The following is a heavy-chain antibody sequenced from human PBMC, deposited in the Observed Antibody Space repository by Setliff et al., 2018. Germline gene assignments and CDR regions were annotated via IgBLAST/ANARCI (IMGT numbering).Heavy chain of an antibody. CDR2: IKSKTDGGSI. V-gene: IGHV3-15*07. CDR1: GFTFSYAW. J-gene: IGHJ3*02. D-gene: IGHD2-2*01. CDR3: TADRAGCYGTTCFNAFEI. Sequence: GESLKISCAVSGFTFSYAWMHWVRQAPGKGLEWVGRIKSKTDGGSIDYAAPVKDRFTISRDDSKATLYLYMDSLKTEDTAVYYCTADRAGCYGTTCFNAFEIWGHGTMVTVSS.